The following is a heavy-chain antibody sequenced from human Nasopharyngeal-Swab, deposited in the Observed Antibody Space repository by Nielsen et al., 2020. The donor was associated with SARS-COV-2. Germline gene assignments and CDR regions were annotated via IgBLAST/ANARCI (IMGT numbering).Heavy chain of an antibody. V-gene: IGHV3-30*18. D-gene: IGHD6-13*01. CDR3: AKVGRSGGIAAAGTSRPYYYYMDV. Sequence: GGSLRLSCAASGFTFSSYGMHWVRQAPGKGLEWVAVISYDGSNKYYADSVKGRFTISRDNSKNTLYLQMNSLRAEDTAVYYCAKVGRSGGIAAAGTSRPYYYYMDVWGKGTTVTVSS. CDR1: GFTFSSYG. J-gene: IGHJ6*03. CDR2: ISYDGSNK.